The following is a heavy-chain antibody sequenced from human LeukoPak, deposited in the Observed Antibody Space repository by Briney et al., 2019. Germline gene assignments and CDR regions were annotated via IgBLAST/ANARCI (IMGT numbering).Heavy chain of an antibody. Sequence: VASVKVSCKASGYTFTSYAMHWVRQAPGQRLEWMGWINAGNGNTKYSQKFQGRVTITRDTSASTAYMELSGLRSDDTAVYYCARGFRLSAIEDWFDPWGQGTLVTVSS. CDR3: ARGFRLSAIEDWFDP. CDR1: GYTFTSYA. J-gene: IGHJ5*02. V-gene: IGHV1-3*01. D-gene: IGHD2-2*02. CDR2: INAGNGNT.